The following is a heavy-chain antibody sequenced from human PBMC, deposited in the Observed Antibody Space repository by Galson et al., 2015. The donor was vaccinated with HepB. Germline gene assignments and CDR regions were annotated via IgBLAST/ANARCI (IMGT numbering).Heavy chain of an antibody. V-gene: IGHV4-31*03. CDR3: ARGSDIVVVPAAIAFDP. Sequence: TLSLTCTVSGGSISSGGYYWSWIRQHPGKGLEWIGYIYYSGSTYYNPSLKSRVTISVDTSKNQFSLKLSSVTAADTAVYYCARGSDIVVVPAAIAFDPWGQGTLVTVSS. CDR1: GGSISSGGYY. D-gene: IGHD2-2*02. CDR2: IYYSGST. J-gene: IGHJ5*02.